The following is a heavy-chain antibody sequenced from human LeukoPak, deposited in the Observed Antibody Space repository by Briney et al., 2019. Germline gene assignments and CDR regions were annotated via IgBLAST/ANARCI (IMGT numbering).Heavy chain of an antibody. J-gene: IGHJ4*02. V-gene: IGHV1-24*01. Sequence: ASVKVSCKVSGYTHTQLSMHCVRQPPGKGLEWMGGFDPQDGKTIYAQKFEGRVTMTENTSTDTAYMELSRLRSEDTAVYYCATVAGFWGGGPYYFDYWGQGTLVTVSS. D-gene: IGHD7-27*01. CDR2: FDPQDGKT. CDR1: GYTHTQLS. CDR3: ATVAGFWGGGPYYFDY.